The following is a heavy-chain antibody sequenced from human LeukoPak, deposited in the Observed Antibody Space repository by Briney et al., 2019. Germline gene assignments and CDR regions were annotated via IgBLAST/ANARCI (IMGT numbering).Heavy chain of an antibody. V-gene: IGHV3-53*01. Sequence: GGSLRLSCAASGFTVGTNYMSWVRQAPGKGLEWVSVIYSGGSTYYADSVEGRFTISRDNTKNSLFLQMNSLRDDDTARYYCARGWATIPDWGQGSLVIVSS. J-gene: IGHJ4*02. CDR3: ARGWATIPD. CDR2: IYSGGST. CDR1: GFTVGTNY. D-gene: IGHD5-24*01.